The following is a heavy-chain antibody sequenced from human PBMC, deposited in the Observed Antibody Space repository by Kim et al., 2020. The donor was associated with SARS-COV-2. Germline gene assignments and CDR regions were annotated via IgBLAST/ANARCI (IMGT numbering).Heavy chain of an antibody. V-gene: IGHV3-23*01. D-gene: IGHD1-1*01. CDR2: ISYNGAGT. CDR1: GFTFTTYA. Sequence: GSLRLSCAASGFTFTTYAMSWVRQAPGKGLEWVSFISYNGAGTYYADSVKGRFTISRDNTENTLHLQMNSLRADDTAVYYCSQNWNLYRWGQGTLVTVS. CDR3: SQNWNLYR. J-gene: IGHJ5*02.